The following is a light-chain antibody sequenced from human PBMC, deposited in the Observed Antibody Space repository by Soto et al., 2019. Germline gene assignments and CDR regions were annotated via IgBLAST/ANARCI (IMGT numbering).Light chain of an antibody. Sequence: QSALTQPAYVSGSPGQSITISCTGTSSDVGAYNYVSWYQQHPGKAPKLMIYEVSNRPSGVSNRFYGSKSANTASLTISGLQAGDEADYYCSSYTSSSTWLFGGGTKLTVL. V-gene: IGLV2-14*03. CDR3: SSYTSSSTWL. CDR2: EVS. J-gene: IGLJ3*02. CDR1: SSDVGAYNY.